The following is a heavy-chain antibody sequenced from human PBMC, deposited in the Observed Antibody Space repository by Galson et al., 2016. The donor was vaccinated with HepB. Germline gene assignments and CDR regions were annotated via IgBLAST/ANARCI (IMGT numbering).Heavy chain of an antibody. D-gene: IGHD3-22*01. CDR1: GFTVSSNY. V-gene: IGHV3-53*01. CDR3: ARAPFYYDSSTTDS. CDR2: IYSGGTT. Sequence: SLRLSCAASGFTVSSNYMSWVRQAPGKGLEWVSVIYSGGTTYYADSVKGRFTISRDNSKNTVYLQMNSLRAEDTAVYYCARAPFYYDSSTTDSWGQGTLVTVSS. J-gene: IGHJ4*02.